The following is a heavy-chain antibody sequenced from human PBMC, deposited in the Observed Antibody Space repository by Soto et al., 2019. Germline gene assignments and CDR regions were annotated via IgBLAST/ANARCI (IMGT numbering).Heavy chain of an antibody. Sequence: SVKVSCKASGGTFSSSAISWVRQAPGQGLEWMGAIIPVFGTAHYAQKFRGRVTMTEDTSTDTAYMELSSLRSEDTAVYYCATSYYDFWSGFLDPWGQGTLVTVSS. J-gene: IGHJ5*02. D-gene: IGHD3-3*01. V-gene: IGHV1-69*06. CDR1: GGTFSSSA. CDR2: IIPVFGTA. CDR3: ATSYYDFWSGFLDP.